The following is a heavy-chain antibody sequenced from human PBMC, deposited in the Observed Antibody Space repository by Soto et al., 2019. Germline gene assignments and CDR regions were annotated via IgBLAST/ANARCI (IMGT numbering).Heavy chain of an antibody. J-gene: IGHJ5*02. Sequence: PGGSLRLSCVASGFTFSGYAMYWIRQAPGKGLEWVAVISYDGSTKTHADAVKGRFTISRDNSKNTVYLQMNNLSAEDTAIYYCARERDYGDNSGAPWGQGTLVTVS. CDR2: ISYDGSTK. CDR3: ARERDYGDNSGAP. D-gene: IGHD4-17*01. V-gene: IGHV3-30-3*01. CDR1: GFTFSGYA.